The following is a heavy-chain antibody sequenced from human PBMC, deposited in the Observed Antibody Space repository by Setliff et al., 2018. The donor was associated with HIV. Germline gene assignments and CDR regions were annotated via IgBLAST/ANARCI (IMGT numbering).Heavy chain of an antibody. D-gene: IGHD2-21*01. Sequence: SETLSLTCTVSGASISSGYYYWSWIRQHPGKGLEWIGYIYYSGNPFYNPSLKSRFTISMDTSKNQFSLKLSSVTAADTAVYYCARYSPSDYWGQGTLVTVSS. CDR3: ARYSPSDY. J-gene: IGHJ4*02. V-gene: IGHV4-30-4*08. CDR1: GASISSGYYY. CDR2: IYYSGNP.